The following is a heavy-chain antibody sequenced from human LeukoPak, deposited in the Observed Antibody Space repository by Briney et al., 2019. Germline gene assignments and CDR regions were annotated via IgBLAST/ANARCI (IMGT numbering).Heavy chain of an antibody. CDR1: GFTFSNYW. J-gene: IGHJ4*02. CDR2: INPDGSTI. V-gene: IGHV3-74*01. D-gene: IGHD5-12*01. Sequence: GGSLRLSCAASGFTFSNYWVHWVRQAPGKGLVWVSRINPDGSTINYADSVKGRFTISRDNAKNTLYLQINSLRAEDTAVYYCARDSPGYGGYSYWGQGTLVTVSS. CDR3: ARDSPGYGGYSY.